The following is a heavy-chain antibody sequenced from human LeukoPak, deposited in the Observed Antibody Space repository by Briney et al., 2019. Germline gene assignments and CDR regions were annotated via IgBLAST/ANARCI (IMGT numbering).Heavy chain of an antibody. V-gene: IGHV4-59*01. Sequence: SETLSLTCTVSGGSISSYYWSWIRQPPGKGLEWIGYIYYSGSTNYNPSLKSRVTISVDTSKNQFSLKLSSVTAADTAVYYCARVFSNWNYLNWFGPWGQGTLVTVSS. CDR2: IYYSGST. CDR1: GGSISSYY. CDR3: ARVFSNWNYLNWFGP. D-gene: IGHD1-7*01. J-gene: IGHJ5*02.